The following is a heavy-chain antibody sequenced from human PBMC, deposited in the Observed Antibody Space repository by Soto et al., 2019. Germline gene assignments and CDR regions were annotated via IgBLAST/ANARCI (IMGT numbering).Heavy chain of an antibody. V-gene: IGHV4-59*12. J-gene: IGHJ4*02. CDR1: GGSISTLY. D-gene: IGHD6-6*01. CDR3: ARGNRPPTYYFEY. Sequence: SETLSLTCTVSGGSISTLYWSWIRQPPGKGLEWIGYVYYTGNTNYNPSLKSRVTISVDKSISTAYLQWSSLKASDTAIYYCARGNRPPTYYFEYWGQGTLVTVSS. CDR2: VYYTGNT.